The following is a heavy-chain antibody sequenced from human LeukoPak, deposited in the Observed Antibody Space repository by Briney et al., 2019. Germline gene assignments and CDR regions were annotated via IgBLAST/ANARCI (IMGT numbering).Heavy chain of an antibody. J-gene: IGHJ4*02. Sequence: GESLKISCKASGYSFTSYWIGWVRQLHGKGLEWMGIIYPGDSATCYSPSFHGQVNISADKSIRTAYLQWGSLKASDTAMYYCARFIAVAGYYFDYWGQGTLVTVSS. D-gene: IGHD6-19*01. CDR2: IYPGDSAT. CDR1: GYSFTSYW. CDR3: ARFIAVAGYYFDY. V-gene: IGHV5-51*03.